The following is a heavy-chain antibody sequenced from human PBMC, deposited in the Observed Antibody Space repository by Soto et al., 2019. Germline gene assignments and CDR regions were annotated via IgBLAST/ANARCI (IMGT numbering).Heavy chain of an antibody. J-gene: IGHJ4*02. CDR3: ASSSGNNYGVGTNYYFDY. V-gene: IGHV1-69*06. CDR1: GGTFSTYS. CDR2: IIPIFGTA. Sequence: SVNVSCKTSGGTFSTYSIVWVRQAPGEGLEWMGGIIPIFGTANYAQKFQDRVTITADKSTNTAFMELSSLKSEDTAMYYCASSSGNNYGVGTNYYFDYWGQGTLVTVSS. D-gene: IGHD1-26*01.